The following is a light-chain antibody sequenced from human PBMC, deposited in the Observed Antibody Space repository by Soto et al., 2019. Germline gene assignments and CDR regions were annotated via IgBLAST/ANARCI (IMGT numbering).Light chain of an antibody. Sequence: QSVLTQPPSASGTPGQRVTISCSGSSSNIGSNYVYWYQQLPGTAPTLLIYRNNQRPSGVPDRFSGSKYGTSASLAISGLRSEDEADYYCAAWDDSLSGHVVFGGGTKLTVL. V-gene: IGLV1-47*01. CDR2: RNN. CDR3: AAWDDSLSGHVV. CDR1: SSNIGSNY. J-gene: IGLJ2*01.